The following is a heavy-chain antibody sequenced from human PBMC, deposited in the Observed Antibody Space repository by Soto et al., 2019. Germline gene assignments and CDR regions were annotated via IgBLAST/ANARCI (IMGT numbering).Heavy chain of an antibody. CDR2: MNPNSGNT. Sequence: QVQLVQSGAEVKKPGASVKVSCKASGYTFTSYDINWVRQATGQGLEWMGWMNPNSGNTGYAKKFQGRVTMTRNTSISTAYMGLRSLRSEDTAGFYWAGWGGDWFDPWGQGTLVTVSS. CDR1: GYTFTSYD. J-gene: IGHJ5*02. V-gene: IGHV1-8*01. CDR3: AGWGGDWFDP. D-gene: IGHD3-16*01.